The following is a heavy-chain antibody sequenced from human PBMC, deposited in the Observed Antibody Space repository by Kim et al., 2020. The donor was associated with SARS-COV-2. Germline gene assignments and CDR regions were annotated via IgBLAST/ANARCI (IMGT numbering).Heavy chain of an antibody. CDR3: ARSLATFRGMDV. CDR2: IIPIFGTA. J-gene: IGHJ6*02. D-gene: IGHD5-12*01. CDR1: GGTFSSYA. Sequence: SVKVSCKASGGTFSSYAISWVRQAPGQGLEWMGGIIPIFGTANYAQKFQGRVTITADESTSTAYMELSSLRSEDTAVYYCARSLATFRGMDVWGQGTTVTVSS. V-gene: IGHV1-69*13.